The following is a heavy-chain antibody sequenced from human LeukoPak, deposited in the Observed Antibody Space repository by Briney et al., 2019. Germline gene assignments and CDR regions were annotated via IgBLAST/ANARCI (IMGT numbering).Heavy chain of an antibody. CDR1: GFTFSSYA. CDR2: ISGSGGST. Sequence: GGSLRLSCAASGFTFSSYAMSWVRQAPGKGLERVSAISGSGGSTYYADSVKGRFTISRDNSKNTLYLQMNSLRAEDTAVYYCAKDLGDTTPFLVSFDIWGQGTMVTVSS. J-gene: IGHJ3*02. CDR3: AKDLGDTTPFLVSFDI. V-gene: IGHV3-23*01. D-gene: IGHD5-18*01.